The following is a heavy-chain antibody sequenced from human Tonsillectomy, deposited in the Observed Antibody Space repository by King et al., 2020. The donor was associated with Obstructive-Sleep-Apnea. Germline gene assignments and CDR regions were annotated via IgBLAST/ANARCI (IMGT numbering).Heavy chain of an antibody. V-gene: IGHV1-24*01. D-gene: IGHD3-10*01. CDR2: FDPEDGET. Sequence: VQLVESGAEVKKPGASVKVSCKVSGYTLTELSMHWVRQAPGKGLEWMGGFDPEDGETIYAQKFQGRVTMTEDTSTDTAYMELSSLRSEDTAVYYCATDLRLLLWFGAPTPFVRWGQGTLVTVSS. J-gene: IGHJ4*02. CDR3: ATDLRLLLWFGAPTPFVR. CDR1: GYTLTELS.